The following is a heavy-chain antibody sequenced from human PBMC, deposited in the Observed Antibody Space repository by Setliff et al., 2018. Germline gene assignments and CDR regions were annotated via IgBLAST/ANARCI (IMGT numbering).Heavy chain of an antibody. CDR3: ARLGAPASHDAFDI. D-gene: IGHD6-25*01. CDR2: VFSGDSDT. Sequence: GESLKISCKGSGYRFTTYWIGWVRQMPGKGLEWMGIVFSGDSDTRYSPSFQGQVTMSADKSTNAAYLQWSSLKASDTAMYYCARLGAPASHDAFDIWGQGTMVTVS. J-gene: IGHJ3*02. V-gene: IGHV5-51*01. CDR1: GYRFTTYW.